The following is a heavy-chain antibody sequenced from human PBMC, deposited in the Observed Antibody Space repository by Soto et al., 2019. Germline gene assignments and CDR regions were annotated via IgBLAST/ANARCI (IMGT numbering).Heavy chain of an antibody. CDR1: GFTFSSYG. D-gene: IGHD6-19*01. CDR3: AKEVAVAGDLDY. J-gene: IGHJ4*01. CDR2: ISSDGQTK. Sequence: GGSLRLSCVASGFTFSSYGIHWVRQAPGKGLEWVGVISSDGQTKYYADSVKDRFTISRDNSKNTMYLQMESLRPEDTALYYCAKEVAVAGDLDYWGHGTLVTVSS. V-gene: IGHV3-30*18.